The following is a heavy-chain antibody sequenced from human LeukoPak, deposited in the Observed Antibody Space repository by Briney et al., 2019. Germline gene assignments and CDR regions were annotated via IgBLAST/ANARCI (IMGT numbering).Heavy chain of an antibody. V-gene: IGHV4-39*01. J-gene: IGHJ4*02. D-gene: IGHD3-9*01. Sequence: SETLSLTCTVSGGSISSSSYYWGWIRQPPGKGLEWIGSIYYSGSTYYNPSLKSRVTISVDTSKNQFSLKLSSVTAADTAVYYCASLPGGVRYLGWGQGTLVTVSS. CDR1: GGSISSSSYY. CDR3: ASLPGGVRYLG. CDR2: IYYSGST.